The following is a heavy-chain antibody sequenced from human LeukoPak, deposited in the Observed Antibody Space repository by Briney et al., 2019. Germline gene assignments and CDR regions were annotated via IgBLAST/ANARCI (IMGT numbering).Heavy chain of an antibody. CDR2: IRYDGSNK. J-gene: IGHJ1*01. Sequence: GGSLRLSCAASGFTFSSYGMHWVRQAPGKGLEWVAFIRYDGSNKYYADSVKGRFTISRDNSKNTLYLQMNSLRAEDTAVYYCAKGCGSGWYAEYFQHWGQGTLVTVSS. V-gene: IGHV3-30*02. D-gene: IGHD6-19*01. CDR3: AKGCGSGWYAEYFQH. CDR1: GFTFSSYG.